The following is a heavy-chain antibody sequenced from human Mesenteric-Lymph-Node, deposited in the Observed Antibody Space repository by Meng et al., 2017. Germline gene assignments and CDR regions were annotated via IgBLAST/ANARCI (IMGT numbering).Heavy chain of an antibody. CDR1: GFSVNNNY. CDR2: LYSGGNT. J-gene: IGHJ6*02. V-gene: IGHV3-66*02. CDR3: AKGGYSGRSPHYGMDV. Sequence: GGSLRLSCAASGFSVNNNYMNWVRQAPGKGLEWVSVLYSGGNTYYTDSVKGRFTISRDSSKNTLFLQMNSLRPEDTAVYYCAKGGYSGRSPHYGMDVWGQGTTVTVSS. D-gene: IGHD5-12*01.